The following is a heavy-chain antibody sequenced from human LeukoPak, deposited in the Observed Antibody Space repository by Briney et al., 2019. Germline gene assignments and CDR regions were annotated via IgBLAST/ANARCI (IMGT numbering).Heavy chain of an antibody. CDR3: ARASGYSYGYYEY. CDR2: FRYSGST. D-gene: IGHD5-18*01. Sequence: SETLSLTCTVSGGSISSSSYYWGWIRQPPGKGLEWIGSFRYSGSTYYNPSLKGRVTMSVDTSKNQFSLNLSSVTAADTAVYYCARASGYSYGYYEYWGQGALVTVSS. J-gene: IGHJ4*02. V-gene: IGHV4-39*07. CDR1: GGSISSSSYY.